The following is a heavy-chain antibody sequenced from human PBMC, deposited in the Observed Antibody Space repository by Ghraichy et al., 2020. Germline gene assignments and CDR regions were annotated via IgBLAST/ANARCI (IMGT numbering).Heavy chain of an antibody. CDR1: GFTFSSYG. CDR2: ISYDGSNK. CDR3: AKTPTAMVIMD. D-gene: IGHD5-18*01. Sequence: GGSLRLSCAASGFTFSSYGMHWVRQAPGKGLEWVAVISYDGSNKYYADSVKGRFTISRDNSKNTLYLQMNSLRAEDTAVYYCAKTPTAMVIMDWGQGTLVTVPS. V-gene: IGHV3-30*18. J-gene: IGHJ4*02.